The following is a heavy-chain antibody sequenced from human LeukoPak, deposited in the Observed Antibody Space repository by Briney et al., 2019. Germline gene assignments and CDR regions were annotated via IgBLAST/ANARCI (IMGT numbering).Heavy chain of an antibody. CDR1: GFTFSNAS. CDR3: TAVTGRSDFDY. V-gene: IGHV3-15*01. D-gene: IGHD3-9*01. CDR2: IKRKGDYGAK. Sequence: GGSLRLSCAASGFTFSNASMSWVRQAPGRGLEWVGRIKRKGDYGAKDDAGPVKGRLSISRNELKNTLYLQMDSLTSEYTAVYYCTAVTGRSDFDYWGQGTLVTVSS. J-gene: IGHJ4*02.